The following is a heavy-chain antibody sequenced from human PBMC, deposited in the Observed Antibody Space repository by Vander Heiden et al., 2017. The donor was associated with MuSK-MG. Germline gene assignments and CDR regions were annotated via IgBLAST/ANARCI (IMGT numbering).Heavy chain of an antibody. D-gene: IGHD4-4*01. Sequence: EVQLVESGGGLVKPGGSMRLSCATTGFVFSTYSMNWVRQAPGKGLEWVSSISSSSNYKYYAYSVKGRFTISRDNAKKSLYLQMNSLRAEDTAVYYCAGTVTTTNYGLDVWGQGTTVTVSS. CDR3: AGTVTTTNYGLDV. J-gene: IGHJ6*02. CDR2: ISSSSNYK. V-gene: IGHV3-21*01. CDR1: GFVFSTYS.